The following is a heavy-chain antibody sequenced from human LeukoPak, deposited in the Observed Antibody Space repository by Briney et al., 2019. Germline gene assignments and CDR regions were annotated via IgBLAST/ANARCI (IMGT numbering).Heavy chain of an antibody. J-gene: IGHJ3*02. CDR3: ASPFPGQLWLLAFDI. Sequence: GGSLRLSCAASGFTFSTYGMLWVRQAPGQGPEWVALIRYDGSNKYYADSVKGRFTISRDDSKNTLYLQMNSLRAEDTAVYYCASPFPGQLWLLAFDIWGQGTMVTVSS. CDR1: GFTFSTYG. V-gene: IGHV3-30*02. CDR2: IRYDGSNK. D-gene: IGHD5-18*01.